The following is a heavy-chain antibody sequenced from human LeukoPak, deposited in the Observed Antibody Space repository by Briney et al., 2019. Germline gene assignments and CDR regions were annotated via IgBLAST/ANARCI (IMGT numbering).Heavy chain of an antibody. CDR2: INSGGSST. V-gene: IGHV3-48*04. J-gene: IGHJ4*02. D-gene: IGHD1-26*01. Sequence: GGSLRLSCAASGFTFSSYAMSWVRQAPGKGLEWVSYINSGGSSTYYADSVKGRFTISRDNAKNSLYLHMNSLRGEDTALYYCARVVDSVTGADYWGQGTLVTVSS. CDR1: GFTFSSYA. CDR3: ARVVDSVTGADY.